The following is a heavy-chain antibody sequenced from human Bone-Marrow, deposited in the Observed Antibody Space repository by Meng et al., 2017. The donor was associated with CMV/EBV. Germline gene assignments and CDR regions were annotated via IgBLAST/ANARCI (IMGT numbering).Heavy chain of an antibody. V-gene: IGHV4-59*01. CDR3: ARDGHYDILTGYNWFDP. D-gene: IGHD3-9*01. Sequence: SETLSLTCTVSGASISSFYWSWIRQPPGEGLEWIGYITYTGSTNYNPSLKSRVTISLDTSKNQFSLKLSSVTAADTAVYYCARDGHYDILTGYNWFDPWGQGTLVTVSS. CDR2: ITYTGST. J-gene: IGHJ5*02. CDR1: GASISSFY.